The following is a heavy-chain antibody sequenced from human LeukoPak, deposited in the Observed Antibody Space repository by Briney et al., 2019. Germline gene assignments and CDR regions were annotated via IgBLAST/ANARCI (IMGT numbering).Heavy chain of an antibody. V-gene: IGHV4-39*07. D-gene: IGHD6-19*01. CDR1: GGSISSSSYY. J-gene: IGHJ4*02. CDR2: IYYSGST. Sequence: PSETLSLTCTVSGGSISSSSYYWGWIRQPPGKGLEWIGSIYYSGSTYYNPSLKSRVTISIDTSKNQFSLKLSSVTAADTAVYYCAREGDSGWHFDYWGQGTLVTVSS. CDR3: AREGDSGWHFDY.